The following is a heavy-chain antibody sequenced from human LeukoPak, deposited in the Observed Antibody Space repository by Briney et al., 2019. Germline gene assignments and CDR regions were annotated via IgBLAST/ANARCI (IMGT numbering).Heavy chain of an antibody. D-gene: IGHD3-3*01. Sequence: GGSLRLSCAASGFTFSSAWMSWVRQAPGKGLEWVGRIKSKTDGGTTDYAAPVKGRFTISRDDSKNTLYLQMNSLKTEDTAVYYCTTEDGVVIPHFDYWGQGTLVTVSS. CDR1: GFTFSSAW. V-gene: IGHV3-15*01. CDR3: TTEDGVVIPHFDY. J-gene: IGHJ4*02. CDR2: IKSKTDGGTT.